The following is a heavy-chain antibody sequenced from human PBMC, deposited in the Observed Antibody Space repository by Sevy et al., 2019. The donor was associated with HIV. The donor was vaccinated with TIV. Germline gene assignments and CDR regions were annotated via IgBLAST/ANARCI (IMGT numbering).Heavy chain of an antibody. CDR1: GYTFTIYG. Sequence: ASVKVSCKASGYTFTIYGISWVRQAPGQGLEWMGWISGYNGNTNYAQKFQDRVTMTTDTSTGTAYMELRSLRSDDTAVYDCAGESGAVGATGYGFDIWGQGTMVTVSS. J-gene: IGHJ3*02. CDR2: ISGYNGNT. D-gene: IGHD1-26*01. CDR3: AGESGAVGATGYGFDI. V-gene: IGHV1-18*01.